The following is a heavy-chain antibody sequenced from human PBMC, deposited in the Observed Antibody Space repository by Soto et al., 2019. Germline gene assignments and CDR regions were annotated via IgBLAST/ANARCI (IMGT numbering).Heavy chain of an antibody. CDR2: ISYSGSS. CDR3: ARSDSGYIDY. D-gene: IGHD3-22*01. CDR1: CGSISSNNYY. Sequence: TLPLTCTVSCGSISSNNYYCDWIRQPPGKGLEWIGSISYSGSSYYNPSLKSRVTMSVDTSKNQFSLQLNSVTPEDTAVYYCARSDSGYIDYWGQGILVTVSS. J-gene: IGHJ4*02. V-gene: IGHV4-39*01.